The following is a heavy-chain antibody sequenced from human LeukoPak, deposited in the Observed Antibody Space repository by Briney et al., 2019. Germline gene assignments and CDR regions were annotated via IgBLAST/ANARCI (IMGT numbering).Heavy chain of an antibody. Sequence: ASVKVSCKASGYTFTSYDINWVRQAPGQGLEWMGWMNPNSGNTGYAQKFQGRVTMTRNTSISTAYMELSSLRSEDTAVYYCARASAVAGTSSFDYWGQGTLVTVSS. CDR2: MNPNSGNT. J-gene: IGHJ4*02. D-gene: IGHD6-19*01. CDR1: GYTFTSYD. CDR3: ARASAVAGTSSFDY. V-gene: IGHV1-8*01.